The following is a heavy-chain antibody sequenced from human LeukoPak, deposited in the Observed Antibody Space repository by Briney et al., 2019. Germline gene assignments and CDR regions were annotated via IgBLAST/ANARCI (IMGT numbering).Heavy chain of an antibody. CDR3: ARGGYYYAEYFQY. CDR2: ISYDGSNK. V-gene: IGHV3-30-3*01. Sequence: PGGSLRLSCAASGFTFSNYAMHWVRQAPGKGLEWVAVISYDGSNKYYADSVRGRFTISRDNSKNTLYLQMNSLRAGDTAVYYCARGGYYYAEYFQYWGQGTLVTVSS. D-gene: IGHD3-22*01. J-gene: IGHJ1*01. CDR1: GFTFSNYA.